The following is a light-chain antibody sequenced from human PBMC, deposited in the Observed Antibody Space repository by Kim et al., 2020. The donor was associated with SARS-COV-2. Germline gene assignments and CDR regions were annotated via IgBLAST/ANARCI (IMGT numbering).Light chain of an antibody. V-gene: IGKV3-20*01. CDR3: QQYDSSTNP. CDR2: DAS. J-gene: IGKJ2*01. Sequence: ENVLTQSPGTLSLSPGERATLSCRASQSVRGNCLAWYQHKPGQAPRLLIYDASSRATGIPDRFSGSGSGTDFTLTISRLEPEDFAVYYCQQYDSSTNPFGQGPSLEIK. CDR1: QSVRGNC.